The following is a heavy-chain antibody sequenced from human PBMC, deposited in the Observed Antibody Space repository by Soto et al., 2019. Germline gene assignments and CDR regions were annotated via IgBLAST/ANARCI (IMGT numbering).Heavy chain of an antibody. CDR3: ASLSVGRFLDKGDY. D-gene: IGHD3-3*01. CDR2: INHVGSP. CDR1: NGSFMGYY. J-gene: IGHJ4*02. Sequence: QVQLHQWGAGLLKPSEILSLTGAVYNGSFMGYYWTCVRQPPGKGLEWIGEINHVGSPNYNPTLKSRVVISIDTSKHQFALRLNPLTAEDAAVDYCASLSVGRFLDKGDYWGQGIQVTVSS. V-gene: IGHV4-34*01.